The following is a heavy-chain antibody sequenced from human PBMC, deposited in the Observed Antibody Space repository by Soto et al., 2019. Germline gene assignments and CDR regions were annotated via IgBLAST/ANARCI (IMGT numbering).Heavy chain of an antibody. CDR2: MNPNSGNT. J-gene: IGHJ3*02. V-gene: IGHV1-8*01. D-gene: IGHD5-18*01. CDR1: GYTFTSYD. Sequence: ASVKVSCKASGYTFTSYDINWVRQATGQGLEWMGWMNPNSGNTGYAQKFQGRVTMTRNTSISTAYMELSSLRSEGTAVYYCATRGYSYEHAFDIWGQGTMVTVSS. CDR3: ATRGYSYEHAFDI.